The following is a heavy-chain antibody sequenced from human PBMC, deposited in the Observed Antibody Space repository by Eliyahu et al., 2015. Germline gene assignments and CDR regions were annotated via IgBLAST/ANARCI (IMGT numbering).Heavy chain of an antibody. Sequence: QLQLQESGPGLVKPSETLSLTCTVSGGSXSXSSYYWGWIRQPPGKGLEWIGSIYYSGSTYYNPSLKSRVTISVDTSKNQFSLKLSSVTAADTAVYYCARGTGPLVTFDYWGQGTLVTVSS. V-gene: IGHV4-39*01. D-gene: IGHD3/OR15-3a*01. J-gene: IGHJ4*02. CDR2: IYYSGST. CDR3: ARGTGPLVTFDY. CDR1: GGSXSXSSYY.